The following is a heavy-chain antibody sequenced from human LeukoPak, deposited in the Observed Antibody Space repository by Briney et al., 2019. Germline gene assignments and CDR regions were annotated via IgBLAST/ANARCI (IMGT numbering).Heavy chain of an antibody. D-gene: IGHD3-3*01. CDR1: GFTFSSYN. J-gene: IGHJ4*02. Sequence: GGSLRLSCAASGFTFSSYNMNWVRQAPGKGLEWVSSISSSSSYIYYADSVKGRFTISRDNSKNTLYLQMNSLRAEDTAVYYCAKDLAKELLYRRGKYYFDYWGQGILVTVPS. V-gene: IGHV3-21*01. CDR2: ISSSSSYI. CDR3: AKDLAKELLYRRGKYYFDY.